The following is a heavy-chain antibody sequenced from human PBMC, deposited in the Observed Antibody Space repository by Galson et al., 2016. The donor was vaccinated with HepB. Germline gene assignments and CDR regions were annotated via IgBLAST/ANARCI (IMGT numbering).Heavy chain of an antibody. CDR2: MSPGGTIK. V-gene: IGHV3-30*18. J-gene: IGHJ5*02. CDR3: GKGGSGMARPLDL. D-gene: IGHD2-15*01. CDR1: GFAFTAYE. Sequence: SLRLSCATSGFAFTAYEVHWVRQAPGKGLEWVAVMSPGGTIKLYTYSVKGRFAISRDNSKNTLYLEMNSLRGEDTAVYYWGKGGSGMARPLDLWGQGTLVTVSS.